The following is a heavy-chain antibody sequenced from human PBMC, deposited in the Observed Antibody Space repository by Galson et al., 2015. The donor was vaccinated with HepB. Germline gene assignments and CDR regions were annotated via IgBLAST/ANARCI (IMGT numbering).Heavy chain of an antibody. CDR1: GYTFTMYA. J-gene: IGHJ4*02. CDR2: INVGNGDT. Sequence: SVKVSCKASGYTFTMYAMHWVRQAPGQRPEWVGWINVGNGDTKYSRKFQGRVTITRDTSANTVYVELANLKFEDTAVYYCTRSGRFGVSAADHGLFWGQGTLVTVSS. V-gene: IGHV1-3*01. CDR3: TRSGRFGVSAADHGLF. D-gene: IGHD6-13*01.